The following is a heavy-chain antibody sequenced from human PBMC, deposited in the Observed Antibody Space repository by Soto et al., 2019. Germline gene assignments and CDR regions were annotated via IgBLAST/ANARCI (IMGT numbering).Heavy chain of an antibody. D-gene: IGHD3-10*01. V-gene: IGHV3-23*01. CDR1: GFTFSSYS. Sequence: GGSLRLSCAASGFTFSSYSMSWVRQAPGKGLEWVSGFRSGGDDGTTYYADSVKGRFTTSRDNSKNTLFLQMDSLRAEDTAIYYCAKKVNSGPGSQYFDYWGQGTLVTVSS. J-gene: IGHJ4*02. CDR2: FRSGGDDGTT. CDR3: AKKVNSGPGSQYFDY.